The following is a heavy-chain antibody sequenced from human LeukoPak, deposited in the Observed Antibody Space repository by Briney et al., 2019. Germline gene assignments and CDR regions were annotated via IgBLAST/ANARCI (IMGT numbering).Heavy chain of an antibody. CDR2: ISGSGGST. CDR3: AKVKLAGLLPPLDP. Sequence: GGSLRLSCAASGFTFSSYAMSWVRQAPGKGLEWVSAISGSGGSTYYADSVKGRFTISRDNSKNTLYLQMNSLRAEDTAVYYCAKVKLAGLLPPLDPWGQGTLVTVSS. V-gene: IGHV3-23*01. D-gene: IGHD3-3*01. J-gene: IGHJ5*02. CDR1: GFTFSSYA.